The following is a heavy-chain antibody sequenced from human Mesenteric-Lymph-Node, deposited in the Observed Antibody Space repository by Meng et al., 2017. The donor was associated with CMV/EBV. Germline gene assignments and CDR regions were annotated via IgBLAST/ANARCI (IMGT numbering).Heavy chain of an antibody. V-gene: IGHV3-23*01. D-gene: IGHD2-15*01. CDR2: ISGSGGST. CDR1: GFTFSSYA. CDR3: AKAIRGDCSGGSCYRSYFDY. J-gene: IGHJ4*02. Sequence: GESLKISCAASGFTFSSYAMSWVRQAPGKGLEWVSAISGSGGSTYYADSVMGRFTISRDNSKNTLYVQLNSLGAEDTAVYYCAKAIRGDCSGGSCYRSYFDYWGQGTLVTVSS.